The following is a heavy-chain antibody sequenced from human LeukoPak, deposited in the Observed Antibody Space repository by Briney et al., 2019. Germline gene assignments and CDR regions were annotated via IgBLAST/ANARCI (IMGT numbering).Heavy chain of an antibody. D-gene: IGHD4-17*01. CDR2: ISGSGGST. CDR3: AKSGLRSIYYYYGMDV. J-gene: IGHJ6*02. CDR1: GFTFSSYA. V-gene: IGHV3-23*01. Sequence: GGSLRLSCAASGFTFSSYAMSWVRQAPGKGLEWVSAISGSGGSTYYADSVKGRFTISRDNSKNTLYLQMNSLRAEDTAVYYCAKSGLRSIYYYYGMDVWGQGTTVTVSS.